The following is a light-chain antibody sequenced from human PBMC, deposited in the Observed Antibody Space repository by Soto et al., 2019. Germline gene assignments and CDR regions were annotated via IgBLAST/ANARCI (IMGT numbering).Light chain of an antibody. V-gene: IGKV1-39*01. CDR1: QPISKN. Sequence: DIQMTQSPSSLSASVGDRVTITCRASQPISKNLNWYQQRPGKPPNLLIYASSSLQRGVPPRFSGSGSGTDFTLTISRLEPEDFAVYYCQHYGTSHTFGQGTKLE. J-gene: IGKJ2*01. CDR2: ASS. CDR3: QHYGTSHT.